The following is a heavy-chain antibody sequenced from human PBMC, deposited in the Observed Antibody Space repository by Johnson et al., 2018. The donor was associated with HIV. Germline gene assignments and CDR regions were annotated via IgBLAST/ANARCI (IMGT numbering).Heavy chain of an antibody. Sequence: VQLVESGGGVAQPGRSLRLSCAASGFTLSSYWMHWVRQAPGKGLVWVSRINSDGSSTSYADSVKGRFTISRDNAKNTLYLQMNSLRAEDTAVYYCARYAWIAAAGYGAFDIWGQGTMVTVSS. D-gene: IGHD6-13*01. V-gene: IGHV3-74*02. CDR1: GFTLSSYW. J-gene: IGHJ3*02. CDR2: INSDGSST. CDR3: ARYAWIAAAGYGAFDI.